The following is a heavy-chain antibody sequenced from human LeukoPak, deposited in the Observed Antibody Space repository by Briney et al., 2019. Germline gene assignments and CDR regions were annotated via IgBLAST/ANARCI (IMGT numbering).Heavy chain of an antibody. D-gene: IGHD2-21*02. J-gene: IGHJ4*02. Sequence: GGSLRLSCAASGFTFSSYAMSWVRQAPGKGLEWVSAISGSGGSTYYADSVKGRFTISRDNAKNSLYLQMNSLRAEDTAVYYCARVAYCGGDCYVFDYWGQGTLVTVSS. V-gene: IGHV3-23*01. CDR1: GFTFSSYA. CDR2: ISGSGGST. CDR3: ARVAYCGGDCYVFDY.